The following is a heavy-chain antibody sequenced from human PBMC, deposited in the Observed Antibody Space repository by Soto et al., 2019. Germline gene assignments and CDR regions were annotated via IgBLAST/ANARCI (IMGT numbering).Heavy chain of an antibody. V-gene: IGHV1-18*01. D-gene: IGHD3-10*01. CDR1: GYPLPTYG. Sequence: QVQVMQSGAQLTQPGASVKVSCETSGYPLPTYGLSWVRQAPGQGLEWMGWIVGDSGNTVYAQKFQGRVTMYRDTATSTGYMELRRLTSDVSALFYCATVSGYGSGSRRFDFWGQGTLVSVSS. CDR3: ATVSGYGSGSRRFDF. J-gene: IGHJ4*02. CDR2: IVGDSGNT.